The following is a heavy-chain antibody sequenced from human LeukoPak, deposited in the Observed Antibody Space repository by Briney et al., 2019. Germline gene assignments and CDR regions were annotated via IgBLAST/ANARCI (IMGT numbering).Heavy chain of an antibody. J-gene: IGHJ4*02. CDR3: ARDQGTLTRSWYTGY. CDR2: INPYSGDT. D-gene: IGHD6-13*01. V-gene: IGHV1-2*06. Sequence: ASVKVSCKASGYTFTGYHIHWVRQAPGQGLEWMGRINPYSGDTNFAQKFQGRVTMTRDASITTAYMDLSSLTPDDTAVYFCARDQGTLTRSWYTGYWGQGTQVTVSS. CDR1: GYTFTGYH.